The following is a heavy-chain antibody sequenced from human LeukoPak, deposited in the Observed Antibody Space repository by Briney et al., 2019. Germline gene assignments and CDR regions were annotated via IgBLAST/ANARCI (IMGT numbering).Heavy chain of an antibody. Sequence: GESLKISCKGSGYSFTSYWIGWVRQMPGKGLEWMGIIYPGDSDTRYSPSFQGQVTISADKSISTAYLQWSSLKASDTAMYYCARYTGYSSSWYEGTFDIWGQGTMVIVSS. CDR3: ARYTGYSSSWYEGTFDI. V-gene: IGHV5-51*01. D-gene: IGHD6-13*01. CDR1: GYSFTSYW. CDR2: IYPGDSDT. J-gene: IGHJ3*02.